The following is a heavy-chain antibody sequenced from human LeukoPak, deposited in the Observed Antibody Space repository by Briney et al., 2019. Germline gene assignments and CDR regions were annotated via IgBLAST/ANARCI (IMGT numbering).Heavy chain of an antibody. J-gene: IGHJ3*02. CDR1: GFTFSSYG. D-gene: IGHD3-10*01. CDR2: ISYDGSNK. CDR3: ARGRSITLLRGVAMSDGFDI. Sequence: GGSLRLSCAASGFTFSSYGMHWVRQAPGKGLEWVAVISYDGSNKYYADSVKGRVTISRDNAKNSLYLQMNGLRAEDTAVYYCARGRSITLLRGVAMSDGFDIWGQGAMVTVSS. V-gene: IGHV3-30*03.